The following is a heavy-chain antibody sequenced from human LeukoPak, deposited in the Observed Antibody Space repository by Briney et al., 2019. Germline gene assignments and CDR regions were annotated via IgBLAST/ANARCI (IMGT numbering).Heavy chain of an antibody. V-gene: IGHV4-59*01. CDR2: IYYSGST. CDR1: GGSISSYY. J-gene: IGHJ6*02. CDR3: ARGITIFGVGYYYGMDV. Sequence: SETLSLTCTVSGGSISSYYWSWIRQPPGKGLEWIGYIYYSGSTNYNPSLKSRVTMSVDTSKNQFSLKLSSVTAADTAVYYCARGITIFGVGYYYGMDVWGQGTTVTVSS. D-gene: IGHD3-3*01.